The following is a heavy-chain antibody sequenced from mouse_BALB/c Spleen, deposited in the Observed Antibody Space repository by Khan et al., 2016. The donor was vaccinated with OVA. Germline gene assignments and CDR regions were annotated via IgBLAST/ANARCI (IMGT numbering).Heavy chain of an antibody. V-gene: IGHV2-9*02. J-gene: IGHJ4*01. CDR2: IWAGGRT. CDR1: GFSLTSYG. Sequence: QVQLKESGPGLVAPSQSLSITCTVSGFSLTSYGVNWIRQPPGKGLEWLGVIWAGGRTNYNSALMSRQSISKENTKSQVVFKKHSLQADDTAMYYCARFYDRYYAMYYWGQGTSVTVSS. CDR3: ARFYDRYYAMYY. D-gene: IGHD2-3*01.